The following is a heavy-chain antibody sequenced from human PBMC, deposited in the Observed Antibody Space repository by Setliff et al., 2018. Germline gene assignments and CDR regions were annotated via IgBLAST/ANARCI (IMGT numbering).Heavy chain of an antibody. CDR2: IYYSGST. V-gene: IGHV4-61*10. CDR3: ARVTGFSYMDV. D-gene: IGHD3-3*01. CDR1: DDSISSRHYY. J-gene: IGHJ6*03. Sequence: SETLSLTRTVSDDSISSRHYYWSWIRQPAGKGLEWLGYIYYSGSTYYNPSLKSRVTMSVDTAKNQISLRLSSVTAADTAVYFCARVTGFSYMDVWGKGTTVTVSS.